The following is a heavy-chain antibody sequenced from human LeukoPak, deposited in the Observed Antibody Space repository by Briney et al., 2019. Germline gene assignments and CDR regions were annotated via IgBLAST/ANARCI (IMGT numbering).Heavy chain of an antibody. CDR3: ARDSPLTEQFAFDY. D-gene: IGHD1-14*01. CDR2: IIPIFGTA. CDR1: GGTFSSYP. V-gene: IGHV1-69*05. Sequence: ASVKVSCKASGGTFSSYPISWVRQAPGQGLEWMGGIIPIFGTANYAQKFQGRVTITTDESTSTAYMELSSLRSEDTAVYYCARDSPLTEQFAFDYWGQGTLVTVSS. J-gene: IGHJ4*02.